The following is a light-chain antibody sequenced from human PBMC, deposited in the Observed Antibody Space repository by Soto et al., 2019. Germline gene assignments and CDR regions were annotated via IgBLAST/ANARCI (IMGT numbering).Light chain of an antibody. Sequence: EIVLTQSPATLSLSPGERATLSCRASQSFSTYLAWYQQKPGQAPRLLIYDASSRATGIPARFSGSGSGTDFTLTISSLEPEDFAVYHCQQRSNWPSITFGQGTRLEIK. CDR1: QSFSTY. CDR3: QQRSNWPSIT. J-gene: IGKJ5*01. CDR2: DAS. V-gene: IGKV3-11*01.